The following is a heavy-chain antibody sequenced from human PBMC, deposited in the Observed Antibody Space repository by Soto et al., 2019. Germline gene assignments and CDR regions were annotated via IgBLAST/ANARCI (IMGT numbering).Heavy chain of an antibody. D-gene: IGHD2-2*01. Sequence: ASVKVSCKASGYTFTGYYMHWVRQAPGQGLEWMGWINPNSGGTNYAQKFQGWVTMTRDTSISTAYMELSRLRSDDTAVYYCAREEYCSSTSCYLIPGPTLFDYWGKAPLVPVSS. CDR3: AREEYCSSTSCYLIPGPTLFDY. CDR1: GYTFTGYY. CDR2: INPNSGGT. J-gene: IGHJ4*02. V-gene: IGHV1-2*04.